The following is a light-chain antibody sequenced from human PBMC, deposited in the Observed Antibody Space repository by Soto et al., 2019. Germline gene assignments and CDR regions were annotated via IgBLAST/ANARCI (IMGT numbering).Light chain of an antibody. V-gene: IGLV2-23*01. CDR1: RSDVGAYNY. Sequence: QSALTQPASVSGSPGQSIAISCTGTRSDVGAYNYVSWYQQHPGKAPKLMIYEAFQRPSGVSSRFSGSKSGNTASLTISGLQAEDEADYYCCSHAGSDTYVFGTGTKLTVL. CDR3: CSHAGSDTYV. J-gene: IGLJ1*01. CDR2: EAF.